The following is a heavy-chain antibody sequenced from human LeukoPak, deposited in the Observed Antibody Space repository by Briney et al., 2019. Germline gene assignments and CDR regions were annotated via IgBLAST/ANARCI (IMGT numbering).Heavy chain of an antibody. CDR2: ISGSGGST. V-gene: IGHV3-23*01. CDR1: GFTFSSYA. Sequence: GGSLRLSCAASGFTFSSYAMSWVCQAPGKGLEWVSAISGSGGSTYYADSVKGRFTISRDNSKNTLYLQMNSLRAEDTAVYYCAREGGYGYVHYWGQGTLVTVSS. D-gene: IGHD5-12*01. J-gene: IGHJ4*02. CDR3: AREGGYGYVHY.